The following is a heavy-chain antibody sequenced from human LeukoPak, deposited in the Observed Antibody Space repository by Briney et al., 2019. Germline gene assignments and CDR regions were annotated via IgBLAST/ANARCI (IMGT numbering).Heavy chain of an antibody. J-gene: IGHJ3*02. V-gene: IGHV4-59*11. D-gene: IGHD4-17*01. Sequence: SESLSLTRALSRDSLSSHYWTSIRQSPGTGLEGIGYISPNGRTNSSPSLKSRVTISIDTHKIQSSLKLGSVTYGDTAVYYCARDLVTVTKGFDIWGGGTMVSVSS. CDR3: ARDLVTVTKGFDI. CDR1: RDSLSSHY. CDR2: ISPNGRT.